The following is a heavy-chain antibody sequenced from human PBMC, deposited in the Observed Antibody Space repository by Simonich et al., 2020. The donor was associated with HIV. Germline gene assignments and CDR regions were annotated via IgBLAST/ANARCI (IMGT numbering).Heavy chain of an antibody. J-gene: IGHJ4*02. V-gene: IGHV3-20*04. CDR2: INWNGGRK. Sequence: EVHLVESGGGVIRPGGTLRLSCAASGFTFDDYGMTWVRQAPGKGLGWVARINWNGGRKGYADSVKGRFTISRDNAKNSLYLQMNTLRAEDTALYYCARDLVRWLDYWGQGTLVTVSS. CDR3: ARDLVRWLDY. CDR1: GFTFDDYG. D-gene: IGHD5-12*01.